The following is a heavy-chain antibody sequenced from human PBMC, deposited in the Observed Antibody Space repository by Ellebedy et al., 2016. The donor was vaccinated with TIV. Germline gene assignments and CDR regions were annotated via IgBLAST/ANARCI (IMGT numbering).Heavy chain of an antibody. V-gene: IGHV3-13*01. Sequence: GESLKISXAASGFTFSSYDMHWVRQATGKGLEWVSAIGTAGDTYYPGSVKGRFTISRDNAKNSLYLQMNSLRAEDTAVYYCAKDGGITIFAQDYWGQGTLVTVSS. J-gene: IGHJ4*02. CDR1: GFTFSSYD. CDR3: AKDGGITIFAQDY. CDR2: IGTAGDT. D-gene: IGHD3-9*01.